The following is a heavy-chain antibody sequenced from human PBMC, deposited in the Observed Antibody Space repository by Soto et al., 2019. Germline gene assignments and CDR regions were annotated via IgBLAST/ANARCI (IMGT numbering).Heavy chain of an antibody. D-gene: IGHD3-3*01. J-gene: IGHJ6*02. V-gene: IGHV4-39*07. CDR2: INHSGST. CDR1: GGSISSGGYY. CDR3: ARVRYAKRIPIFGVVIDNYNSGMEA. Sequence: SETLSLTCTVSGGSISSGGYYWSWIRQPPGKGLEWIGEINHSGSTNYNPSLKSRVTISVDTSKNQFSLKLSSVTAADTAVYYCARVRYAKRIPIFGVVIDNYNSGMEAWGQGTTVTVSS.